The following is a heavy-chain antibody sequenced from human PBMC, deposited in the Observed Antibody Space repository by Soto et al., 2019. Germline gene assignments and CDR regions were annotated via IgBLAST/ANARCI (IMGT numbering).Heavy chain of an antibody. Sequence: ETLSLTCTVSGGSTSSSSYYWGWIRQPPGKGLEWIGSIYYSGNTYYNPSLKSRVTISVDRSKNQFSLKLSSVTAADTAVYYCARVPGPWGQGTLVTVSS. J-gene: IGHJ5*02. CDR1: GGSTSSSSYY. V-gene: IGHV4-39*07. CDR3: ARVPGP. CDR2: IYYSGNT.